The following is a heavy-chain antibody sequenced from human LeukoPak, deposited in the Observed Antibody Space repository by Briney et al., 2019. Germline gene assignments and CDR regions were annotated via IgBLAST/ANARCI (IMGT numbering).Heavy chain of an antibody. V-gene: IGHV1-69*13. CDR3: ARGWDSSGQIPFFY. D-gene: IGHD3-22*01. Sequence: SVKVSCKASGGTFRNYAISWVRQAPGQGLEWMGGIIPIFGTANYAQKFQGRVTITADESTSTAYLELNRLTSEDTAVYYCARGWDSSGQIPFFYWGQGTLVTVSS. J-gene: IGHJ4*02. CDR2: IIPIFGTA. CDR1: GGTFRNYA.